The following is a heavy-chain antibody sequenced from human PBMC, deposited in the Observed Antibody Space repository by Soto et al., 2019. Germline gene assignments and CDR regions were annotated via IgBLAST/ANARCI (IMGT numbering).Heavy chain of an antibody. CDR1: GFTFSSYA. D-gene: IGHD2-21*02. CDR2: ISGSGGST. CDR3: AREETAWPLAYGLDV. V-gene: IGHV3-23*01. Sequence: GGSLRLSCAASGFTFSSYAMSWVRQAPGKGLEWVSAISGSGGSTYYADSVKGRFTISRDNSKNTLYLQMHSLRAEDTAVYYYAREETAWPLAYGLDVWGQGTTVTVSS. J-gene: IGHJ6*02.